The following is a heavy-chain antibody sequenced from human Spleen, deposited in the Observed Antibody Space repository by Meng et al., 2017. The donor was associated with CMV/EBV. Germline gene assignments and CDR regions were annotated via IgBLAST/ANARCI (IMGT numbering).Heavy chain of an antibody. CDR3: ARGGRVPAAI. D-gene: IGHD2-2*02. CDR2: IDYSGST. J-gene: IGHJ4*02. Sequence: CTVSGGSVNNGAYYWSWIRQTPGKGLEWIGYIDYSGSTNYNPSLKSRVTISKDTSKNHFSLSLSSVTATDTAVYYCARGGRVPAAIWGQGTLVTVSS. V-gene: IGHV4-61*03. CDR1: GGSVNNGAYY.